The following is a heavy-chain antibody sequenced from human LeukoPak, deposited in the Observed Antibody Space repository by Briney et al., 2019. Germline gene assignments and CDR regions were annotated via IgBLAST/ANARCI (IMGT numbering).Heavy chain of an antibody. Sequence: GGSLRLSCTVSGDTFSRYWLTWVRQAPGKGLEWVAFIRYDGSDKYYADSVKGRFTVSRDNSKNTLYLQMNSLRAEDTTVYYCAKASGQAGYCSSTSCHYTFDYWGQGTLVTVSS. CDR1: GDTFSRYW. D-gene: IGHD2-2*01. V-gene: IGHV3-30*02. CDR2: IRYDGSDK. J-gene: IGHJ4*02. CDR3: AKASGQAGYCSSTSCHYTFDY.